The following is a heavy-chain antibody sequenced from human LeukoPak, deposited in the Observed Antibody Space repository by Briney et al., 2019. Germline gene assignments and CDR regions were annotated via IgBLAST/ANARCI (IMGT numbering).Heavy chain of an antibody. J-gene: IGHJ4*02. CDR2: ISYDGSNK. D-gene: IGHD1-26*01. CDR3: AKGKGSSGSL. V-gene: IGHV3-30-3*01. CDR1: GFTFSSYA. Sequence: PGGSLRLSCAASGFTFSSYAMHWVRQAPGKGLEWVAVISYDGSNKYYADSVKGRFTISRDNSKNTLYLQMNSLRAEDTAVYYCAKGKGSSGSLWGQGTLVTVSS.